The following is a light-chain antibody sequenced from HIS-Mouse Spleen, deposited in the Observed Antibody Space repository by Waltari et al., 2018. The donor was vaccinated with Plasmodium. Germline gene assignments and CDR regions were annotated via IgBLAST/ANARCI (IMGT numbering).Light chain of an antibody. Sequence: SSELTQDPAVSVALGQTVRITCQGDRLSSYYARWYQQKPGPAPVLVISGKNNRPSGIPDRFSGSSSGNTASLTITGAQAEDEADYYCNSRDSSGNHQVFGGGTKLTVL. CDR3: NSRDSSGNHQV. V-gene: IGLV3-19*01. CDR1: RLSSYY. CDR2: GKN. J-gene: IGLJ3*02.